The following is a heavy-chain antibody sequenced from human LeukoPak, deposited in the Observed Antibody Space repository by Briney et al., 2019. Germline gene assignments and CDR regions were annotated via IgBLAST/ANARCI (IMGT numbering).Heavy chain of an antibody. CDR3: ARWLRGIADKDGVDV. CDR1: GFTLSDYY. D-gene: IGHD6-13*01. J-gene: IGHJ6*02. V-gene: IGHV3-11*01. CDR2: ITSRGTTI. Sequence: PGGSLRLSCTASGFTLSDYYLTWIRQAPGKGLEWVSYITSRGTTIYHADSVKGRFTISRDNAKNSLYLQMNSLRAEDTAVYYCARWLRGIADKDGVDVWGQGTTVTVSS.